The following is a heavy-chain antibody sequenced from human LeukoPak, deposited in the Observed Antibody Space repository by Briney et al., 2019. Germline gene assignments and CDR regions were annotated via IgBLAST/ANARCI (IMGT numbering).Heavy chain of an antibody. J-gene: IGHJ4*02. CDR1: GYTFTSYY. CDR2: INPSGGST. CDR3: ARDRAVDTTMVIFDY. D-gene: IGHD5-18*01. V-gene: IGHV1-46*01. Sequence: ASVKVSCKASGYTFTSYYMHWVRQAPGQGLEWMGLINPSGGSTSYAQQFQGRVTMTRDTSTSTVYMELSSLRSEDTAVYYCARDRAVDTTMVIFDYWGQGTLVTVSS.